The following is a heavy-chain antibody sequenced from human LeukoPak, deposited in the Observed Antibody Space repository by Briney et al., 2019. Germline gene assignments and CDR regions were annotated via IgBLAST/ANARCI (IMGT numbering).Heavy chain of an antibody. V-gene: IGHV3-48*04. CDR2: ISSSSSTI. D-gene: IGHD3-22*01. CDR1: GFTFSSYS. Sequence: QPGGSLRLSCAASGFTFSSYSMNWVRQAPGKGLEWVSYISSSSSTIYYADSVKGRFTISRDNAKNSLYLQMNSLRAEDTALYYCAKDHYYDSSGYYYAFDIWGQGTMVIVSS. J-gene: IGHJ3*02. CDR3: AKDHYYDSSGYYYAFDI.